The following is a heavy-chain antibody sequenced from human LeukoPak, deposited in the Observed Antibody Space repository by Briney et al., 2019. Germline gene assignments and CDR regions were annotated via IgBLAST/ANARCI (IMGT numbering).Heavy chain of an antibody. CDR2: ISYDGSNK. V-gene: IGHV3-30-3*01. J-gene: IGHJ4*02. D-gene: IGHD3-10*01. CDR1: GFTFSSYA. CDR3: ARGWFGEAPFDY. Sequence: PGGSLRLSCAASGFTFSSYAMHWVRQAPGKGLEWVAVISYDGSNKYYADSVKGRFTISRDNSKNTLYLQMNSLRAEDTAVYYCARGWFGEAPFDYWGQGTLVTVSS.